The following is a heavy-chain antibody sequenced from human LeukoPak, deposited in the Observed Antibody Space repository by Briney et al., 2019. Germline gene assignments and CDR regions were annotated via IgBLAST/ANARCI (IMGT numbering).Heavy chain of an antibody. CDR1: GFTFSDYY. V-gene: IGHV3-11*01. D-gene: IGHD3-22*01. Sequence: GVSLRLSCAASGFTFSDYYMSWIRQAPGKGLEWVSYISSSGSTIYYADSVKGRFTISRDNAKNSLYLQMNSLRAEDTAVYYCAKGSYYDSSGSFYFDYWGQGTLVTVSS. J-gene: IGHJ4*02. CDR2: ISSSGSTI. CDR3: AKGSYYDSSGSFYFDY.